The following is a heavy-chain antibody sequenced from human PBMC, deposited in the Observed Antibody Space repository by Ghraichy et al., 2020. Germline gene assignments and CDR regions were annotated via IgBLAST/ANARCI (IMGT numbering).Heavy chain of an antibody. CDR3: ARHEDTAMANFDY. J-gene: IGHJ4*02. CDR1: GYSFTSYW. D-gene: IGHD5-18*01. V-gene: IGHV5-51*01. CDR2: IYPGDSDT. Sequence: GESLNISCKGSGYSFTSYWIGWVRQMPGKGLEWMGIIYPGDSDTRYSPSFQGQVTISADKSISTAYLQWSSLKASDTAMYYCARHEDTAMANFDYWGQGTLVTVSS.